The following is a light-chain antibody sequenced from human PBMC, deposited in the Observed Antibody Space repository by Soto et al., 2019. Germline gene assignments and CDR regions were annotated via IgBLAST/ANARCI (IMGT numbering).Light chain of an antibody. J-gene: IGKJ5*01. CDR2: GAS. CDR1: QSVDSSY. Sequence: EIVLTQSPGTLSLSPGDRATLSCRASQSVDSSYLAWYQQKPGQAPGLLIYGASSRATGIPDRFGGTGSGTDFTLTISRLEPEDFAVYYCQQYGSSPLITFGQGTRLEIK. V-gene: IGKV3-20*01. CDR3: QQYGSSPLIT.